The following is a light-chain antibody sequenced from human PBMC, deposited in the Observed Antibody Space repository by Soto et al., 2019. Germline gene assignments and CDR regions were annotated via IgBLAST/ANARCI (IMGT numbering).Light chain of an antibody. Sequence: AIRMTQSPSSISAFTGDRVTITCRTSRPISTYLAWYQQKPGKTPTLLMYAASTFQSGVPSRFSGSGSGTDFTLTINCLQSEDVATYYCQQYYTYPLAFGQGT. CDR1: RPISTY. V-gene: IGKV1-8*01. J-gene: IGKJ1*01. CDR3: QQYYTYPLA. CDR2: AAS.